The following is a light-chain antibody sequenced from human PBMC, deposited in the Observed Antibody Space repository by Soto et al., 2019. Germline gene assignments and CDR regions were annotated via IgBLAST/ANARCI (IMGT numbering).Light chain of an antibody. CDR3: CSYTRGSRYV. J-gene: IGLJ1*01. Sequence: QSVLTQPASVSGSPGQSITISCTGTSSDVGGYKFVSWYQQHPGKAPKFLIYDVNVRPSGVSDRFSGSKSGNTASLTISGVQAENEAYYCCCSYTRGSRYVFGTGTKVTVL. V-gene: IGLV2-14*01. CDR2: DVN. CDR1: SSDVGGYKF.